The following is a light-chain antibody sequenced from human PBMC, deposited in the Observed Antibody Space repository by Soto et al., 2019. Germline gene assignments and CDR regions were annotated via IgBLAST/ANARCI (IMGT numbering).Light chain of an antibody. CDR1: STDIGGYSY. V-gene: IGLV2-14*01. J-gene: IGLJ1*01. CDR3: SSYTINSTLFV. CDR2: EVS. Sequence: HSVLTQPASVSGSPGQSLTISCTGASTDIGGYSYVSWHQQHPGKAPTPMIYEVSNRPSGVSHRFSGSKSGNTASLTISGLQAEDEADYYCSSYTINSTLFVFGTGTKVTVL.